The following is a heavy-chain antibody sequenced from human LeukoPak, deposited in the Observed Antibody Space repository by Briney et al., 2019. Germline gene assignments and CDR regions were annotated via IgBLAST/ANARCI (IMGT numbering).Heavy chain of an antibody. D-gene: IGHD3-3*01. Sequence: GGSLRLSCAASGFTFSSYAMSWVRQAPGKGLEWVSAISGSGGSTYYADSVKGRFTISRDNSKNTLYLQMNSLRAEDAAVYYCAKDYSMAYYDFWSGIGTDDWLDPWGQGTLVTVSS. J-gene: IGHJ5*02. CDR1: GFTFSSYA. CDR3: AKDYSMAYYDFWSGIGTDDWLDP. CDR2: ISGSGGST. V-gene: IGHV3-23*01.